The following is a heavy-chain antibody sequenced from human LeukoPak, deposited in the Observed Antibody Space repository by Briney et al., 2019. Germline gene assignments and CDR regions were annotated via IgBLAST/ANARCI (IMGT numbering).Heavy chain of an antibody. J-gene: IGHJ6*03. CDR1: GFTFSDYY. CDR2: ISSSGSTI. V-gene: IGHV3-11*04. CDR3: ARAFSSSWYVDYYYYMDV. Sequence: PGGSLRLSCAASGFTFSDYYMSWIRQAPGKGLEWVSHISSSGSTIYYADSVKGRFTISRDNAKNSLYLQMNSLRAEDTAVYYCARAFSSSWYVDYYYYMDVWGKGTTVTVSS. D-gene: IGHD6-13*01.